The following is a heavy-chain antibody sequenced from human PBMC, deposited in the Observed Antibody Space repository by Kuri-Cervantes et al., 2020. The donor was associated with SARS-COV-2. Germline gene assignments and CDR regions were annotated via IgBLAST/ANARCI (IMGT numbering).Heavy chain of an antibody. Sequence: ASVKVSCKASGYTFTSYGISWVRQAPGQGLEWMGWINPNSGGTNYAQKFQGRVTMTRDTSISTAYMELSRLRSDDTAVYYCARDDTTSIAARFDYWGQGTLVTVSS. CDR2: INPNSGGT. V-gene: IGHV1-2*02. J-gene: IGHJ4*02. D-gene: IGHD6-6*01. CDR3: ARDDTTSIAARFDY. CDR1: GYTFTSYG.